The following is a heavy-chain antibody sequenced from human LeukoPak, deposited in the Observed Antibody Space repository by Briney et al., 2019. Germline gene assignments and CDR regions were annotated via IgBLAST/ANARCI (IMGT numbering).Heavy chain of an antibody. CDR2: VGSDERK. Sequence: YPGGSLRLSCAASGFTLPGNAMSWFRQAPGRGLEWVSGVGSDERKHYADSVRVRFTNSRDNPMNTVYLQMNSLRVEDTAVYYCAKDLSWWAAADSWGQGALVTVSS. D-gene: IGHD2-15*01. J-gene: IGHJ5*01. CDR1: GFTLPGNA. V-gene: IGHV3-23*01. CDR3: AKDLSWWAAADS.